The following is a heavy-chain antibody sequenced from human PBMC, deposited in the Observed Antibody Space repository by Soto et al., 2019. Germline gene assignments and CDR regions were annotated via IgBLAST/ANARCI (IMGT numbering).Heavy chain of an antibody. V-gene: IGHV4-61*01. CDR3: ARESVNDGDSVFDY. J-gene: IGHJ4*02. D-gene: IGHD2-15*01. CDR1: GGSVSSTSDH. Sequence: QVQLKESGPGLVNPSETLSLTCNVSGGSVSSTSDHWNWIRQPRGKGLEWVGHIYYSGSTKYNPSLKSRVIISVDSSKNQFSLKLNSVTAADTAVYYCARESVNDGDSVFDYWGQGILVTVSS. CDR2: IYYSGST.